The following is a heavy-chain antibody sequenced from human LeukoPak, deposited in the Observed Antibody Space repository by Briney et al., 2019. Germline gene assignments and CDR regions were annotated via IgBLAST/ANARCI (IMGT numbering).Heavy chain of an antibody. CDR3: AKVNYYQPYF. CDR1: GFTLSSYA. CDR2: IDVTTGGS. J-gene: IGHJ4*02. D-gene: IGHD2-2*01. V-gene: IGHV3-23*01. Sequence: GGSLRLSCAASGFTLSSYAMSWVRQAPGKGLEWVSTIDVTTGGSYYADSVKGRFTISRDTFQNTLYLQLNSLRVDDTVVYYCAKVNYYQPYFWGQGTLVTVSS.